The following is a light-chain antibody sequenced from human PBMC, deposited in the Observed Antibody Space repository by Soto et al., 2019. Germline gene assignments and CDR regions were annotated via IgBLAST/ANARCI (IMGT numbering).Light chain of an antibody. CDR1: SSDVGNYNF. CDR3: SSFTTSNTWM. Sequence: QSALTQPASVSGSPGQSITISCTGTSSDVGNYNFVSWYQQHPGNAPKLMIYEVSNRPSGVSDRFSGSKSGNTASLAISGLQADDEADYYCSSFTTSNTWMFGGGTKVTVL. V-gene: IGLV2-14*01. CDR2: EVS. J-gene: IGLJ3*02.